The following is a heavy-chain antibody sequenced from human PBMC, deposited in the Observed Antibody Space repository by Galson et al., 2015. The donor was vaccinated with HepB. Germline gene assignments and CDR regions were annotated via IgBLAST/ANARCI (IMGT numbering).Heavy chain of an antibody. D-gene: IGHD5-24*01. V-gene: IGHV6-1*01. J-gene: IGHJ3*02. CDR3: ERVGPCRDGYNYGALDI. CDR2: TLYRSKWSI. CDR1: GDSVSSNRAA. Sequence: CAISGDSVSSNRAAWNWIRQSPSRGLEWLGRTLYRSKWSIDYEASVRSRIIINPDTSNNQVSLQLKSVTPEDTAVYYCERVGPCRDGYNYGALDICAQGTMVTVSS.